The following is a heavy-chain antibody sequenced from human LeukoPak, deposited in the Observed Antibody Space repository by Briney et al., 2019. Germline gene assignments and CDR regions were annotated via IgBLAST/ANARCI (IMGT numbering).Heavy chain of an antibody. CDR2: IYNSGRS. V-gene: IGHV4-59*01. Sequence: SETLSLTCTVSGGSLTSYYWSWVRQSPGKGLEWIAYIYNSGRSNYNPSLKSRVTISLDTSKNQFSLKLSSVTAADTAVYYCAGGSGASWFDPWGQGTLVTVSS. CDR3: AGGSGASWFDP. CDR1: GGSLTSYY. D-gene: IGHD2-8*02. J-gene: IGHJ5*02.